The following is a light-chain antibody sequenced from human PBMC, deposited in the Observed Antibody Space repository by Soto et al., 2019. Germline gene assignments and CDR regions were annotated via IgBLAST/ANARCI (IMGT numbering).Light chain of an antibody. J-gene: IGKJ2*01. CDR3: QQYNNWPPLYT. Sequence: EIVITQSPATLSVSPGERATLSCRASQSVSTNLAWYLQKPGQAPRLLIYGTSTRATSIPARFSGSGSGTEFTLTISSLQSEDFAVYYCQQYNNWPPLYTFGQGTKVDIK. CDR2: GTS. CDR1: QSVSTN. V-gene: IGKV3-15*01.